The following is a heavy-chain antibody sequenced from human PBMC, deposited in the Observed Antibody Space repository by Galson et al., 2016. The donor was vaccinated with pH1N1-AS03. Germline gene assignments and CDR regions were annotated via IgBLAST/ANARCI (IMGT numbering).Heavy chain of an antibody. J-gene: IGHJ6*02. Sequence: FLRLSCAASEFPLRNYALRWVRQAPGKGLEWVPTLGSGGDTHYADSVKGRFTLSRDNSKNTVYLQMNSLRAEDTCVYYFAKDHSNFYGMDVWGQGTTVTDSS. CDR3: AKDHSNFYGMDV. D-gene: IGHD4-11*01. CDR1: EFPLRNYA. CDR2: LGSGGDT. V-gene: IGHV3-23*01.